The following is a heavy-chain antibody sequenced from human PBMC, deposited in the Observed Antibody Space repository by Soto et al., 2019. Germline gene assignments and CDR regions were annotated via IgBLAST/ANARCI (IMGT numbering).Heavy chain of an antibody. J-gene: IGHJ5*02. CDR1: GFSFNNYI. CDR3: AKAGANSSTWHSNWFDP. Sequence: EVQLLESGGALVPPGGSLRLSCAASGFSFNNYIMNWVRQAPGKGLEWVSGISDTGGSTDYADSVKGRFTISRDNSTNTLFLQMNRLRADDTAMYYCAKAGANSSTWHSNWFDPWGQGTLVTVSS. V-gene: IGHV3-23*01. D-gene: IGHD6-13*01. CDR2: ISDTGGST.